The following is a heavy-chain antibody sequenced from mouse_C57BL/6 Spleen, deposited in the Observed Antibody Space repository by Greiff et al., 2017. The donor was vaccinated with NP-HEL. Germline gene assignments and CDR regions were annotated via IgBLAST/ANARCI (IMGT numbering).Heavy chain of an antibody. J-gene: IGHJ3*01. CDR1: GYTFTDHT. Sequence: VKLVESDAELVKPGASVKISCKVSGYTFTDHTIHWMKQRPEQGLEWIGYIYPRDGSTKYNEKFKGKATLTADKSSSTAYMQLNSLTSEDSAVYFCARENWDGSWFAYWGQGTLVTVSA. V-gene: IGHV1-78*01. D-gene: IGHD4-1*01. CDR2: IYPRDGST. CDR3: ARENWDGSWFAY.